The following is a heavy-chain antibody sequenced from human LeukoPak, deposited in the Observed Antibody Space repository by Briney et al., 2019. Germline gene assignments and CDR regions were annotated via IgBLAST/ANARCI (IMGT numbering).Heavy chain of an antibody. CDR2: IYYSGST. CDR1: GGSISSYY. D-gene: IGHD3-9*01. CDR3: ARGSWDILTGYYHDAFDI. J-gene: IGHJ3*02. V-gene: IGHV4-59*01. Sequence: SETLSLTCTVSGGSISSYYWSWIRQPPGKGLEWIGYIYYSGSTNYNPSLKSRVTISVDTSKNQFSLKLSSVTAADTAVYYCARGSWDILTGYYHDAFDIWGQGTMVTVSS.